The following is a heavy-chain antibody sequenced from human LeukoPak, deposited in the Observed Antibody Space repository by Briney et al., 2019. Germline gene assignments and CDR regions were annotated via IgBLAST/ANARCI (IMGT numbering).Heavy chain of an antibody. V-gene: IGHV3-21*01. CDR1: GFTFRSYS. J-gene: IGHJ2*01. D-gene: IGHD2-2*01. Sequence: GGSLRLSCAASGFTFRSYSMNWVRQAPGKGLEWVSSISSSRTYIYYADSVKGRFTISRDDAKNSLYLQMNSLRAEDTAVYHCARSPSYCSSSSCYLPWYFDLWGRGALVSVSS. CDR3: ARSPSYCSSSSCYLPWYFDL. CDR2: ISSSRTYI.